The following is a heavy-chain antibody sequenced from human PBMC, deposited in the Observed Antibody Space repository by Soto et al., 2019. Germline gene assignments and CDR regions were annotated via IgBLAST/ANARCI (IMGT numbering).Heavy chain of an antibody. Sequence: EVQLLESGGGLVQPGGPLRLSCAASGFTFSSYAMSWVRQAPGKGLEWVSAISGSGGSTYYADSVKGRFTISRDNSKNTLYLQMNSLRAEDTAVYYCAKNVWGITIFGGMDVWGQGTTVTVSS. V-gene: IGHV3-23*01. J-gene: IGHJ6*02. D-gene: IGHD3-9*01. CDR1: GFTFSSYA. CDR2: ISGSGGST. CDR3: AKNVWGITIFGGMDV.